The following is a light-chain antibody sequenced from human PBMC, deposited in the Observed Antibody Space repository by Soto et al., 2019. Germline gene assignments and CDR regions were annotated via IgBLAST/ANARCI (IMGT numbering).Light chain of an antibody. J-gene: IGLJ1*01. V-gene: IGLV2-8*01. CDR3: SSYAGTNRV. CDR1: RSDVGANNY. CDR2: EVT. Sequence: HSALTQPHSASESPGQSVTISCTGTRSDVGANNYVSWYQQHPGKAPKLMMSEVTKRPSGVPDRFSGSKSGNTASLTVSGLQSEDEADYYCSSYAGTNRVVVTGTKLTVL.